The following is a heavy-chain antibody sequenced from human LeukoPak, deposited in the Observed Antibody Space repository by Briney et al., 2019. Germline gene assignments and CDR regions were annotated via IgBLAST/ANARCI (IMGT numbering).Heavy chain of an antibody. Sequence: PGGSLRLSRAASRLTVSSKFMSSVREAPGKGRKSVSVIYSGGSTYYADSVKGRFTISRDNSKNTLYLQMNSLRAEDTAVYYCARARGSPNWFDPWGQGTLVTVSS. CDR3: ARARGSPNWFDP. CDR1: RLTVSSKF. CDR2: IYSGGST. D-gene: IGHD1-26*01. V-gene: IGHV3-66*01. J-gene: IGHJ5*02.